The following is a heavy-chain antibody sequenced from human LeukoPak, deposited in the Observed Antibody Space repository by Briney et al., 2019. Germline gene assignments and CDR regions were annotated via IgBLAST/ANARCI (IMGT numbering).Heavy chain of an antibody. CDR1: GGSISSSSYY. Sequence: SETLSLTCTVSGGSISSSSYYWGWIRQPPGKGLEWIGEINHSGSTNYNPSLKSRVTISVDTSKNQFSLKLSSVTAADTAVYYCASIIQGGYIIIDYWGQGTLVTVST. D-gene: IGHD3-22*01. CDR2: INHSGST. J-gene: IGHJ4*02. V-gene: IGHV4-39*07. CDR3: ASIIQGGYIIIDY.